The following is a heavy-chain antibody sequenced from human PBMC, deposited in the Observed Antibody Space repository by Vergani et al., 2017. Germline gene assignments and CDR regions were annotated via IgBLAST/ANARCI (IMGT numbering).Heavy chain of an antibody. CDR3: ARSTDYPDDYVSSDYFRRTLDV. J-gene: IGHJ6*03. CDR2: MNPNSGTT. D-gene: IGHD4/OR15-4a*01. V-gene: IGHV1-8*01. Sequence: QVQLVQSGAEVKKPGASVKVSCRASGDSFSSYDISWVRQATGQGLEWMGWMNPNSGTTGYAQKFQGRVTMTRNTSINTAYMELSRLSFEDAAVYYCARSTDYPDDYVSSDYFRRTLDVWGKGTTVTVS. CDR1: GDSFSSYD.